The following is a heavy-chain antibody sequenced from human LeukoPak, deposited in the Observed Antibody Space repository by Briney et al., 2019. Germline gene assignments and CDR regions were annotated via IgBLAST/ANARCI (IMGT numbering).Heavy chain of an antibody. CDR1: GFTFSSYA. CDR3: AKDLTAAASLRVDP. Sequence: GGSLRRSCTTSGFTFSSYAMSWVRQAPGKGLEWVSAITASGGSTFYAVYVKGRFTISRDNSANTLYLQMNSQRVNDTAIYYCAKDLTAAASLRVDPWGRGTLVSVSS. V-gene: IGHV3-23*01. J-gene: IGHJ5*02. D-gene: IGHD6-13*01. CDR2: ITASGGST.